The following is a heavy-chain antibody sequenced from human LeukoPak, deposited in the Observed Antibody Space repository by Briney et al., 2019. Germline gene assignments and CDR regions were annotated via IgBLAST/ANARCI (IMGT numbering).Heavy chain of an antibody. V-gene: IGHV3-30*18. CDR2: ISYDGSYN. Sequence: GGSLRLSCAASGFTFSLYGMHWVRQAPGKGLEWVAVISYDGSYNLCADSVKGRFTISRDNSKNTLYLQMNSLRAEDTSVYYCAKDLRQSFVGTFDIWGQGAVVTVSS. CDR3: AKDLRQSFVGTFDI. CDR1: GFTFSLYG. J-gene: IGHJ3*02. D-gene: IGHD2-21*01.